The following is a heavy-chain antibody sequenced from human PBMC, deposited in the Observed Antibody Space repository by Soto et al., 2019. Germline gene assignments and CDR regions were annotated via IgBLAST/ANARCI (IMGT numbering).Heavy chain of an antibody. CDR3: AKDFKVSGSHYGTLHYYYGMDV. V-gene: IGHV1-69*13. J-gene: IGHJ6*02. D-gene: IGHD3-10*01. CDR2: IIPLFATS. Sequence: SVNVSCKASGGTFRNYAITWVRQAPGQGLEWMGGIIPLFATSNYAQKFLGRLTFTADESAGTAYMEMNSLRVEDTAVYFCAKDFKVSGSHYGTLHYYYGMDVWGQGTTVTVSS. CDR1: GGTFRNYA.